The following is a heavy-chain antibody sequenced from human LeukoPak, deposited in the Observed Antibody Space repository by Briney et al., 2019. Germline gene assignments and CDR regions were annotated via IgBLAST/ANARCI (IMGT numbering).Heavy chain of an antibody. V-gene: IGHV4-61*05. J-gene: IGHJ4*02. CDR1: GGSISSSSYY. D-gene: IGHD6-19*01. Sequence: PSETLSLTCTVSGGSISSSSYYWSWIRQPPGKGLEWIGYIYCSGSTNYNPSLKSRVTISVDTSKNQFSLKLSSVTAADTAVYYCARSPYSSGWFKQEYYFDYWGQGTLVTVSS. CDR3: ARSPYSSGWFKQEYYFDY. CDR2: IYCSGST.